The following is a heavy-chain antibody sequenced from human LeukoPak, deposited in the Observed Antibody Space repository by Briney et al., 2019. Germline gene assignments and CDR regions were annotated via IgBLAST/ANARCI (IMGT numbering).Heavy chain of an antibody. CDR1: GGSISTSSYY. V-gene: IGHV4-39*01. Sequence: KPSETLSLTCTVSGGSISTSSYYWGWIRQPPGKGLEWIGSIYYSGSTYYNPSLKSRVTISVDTSKNQFSLKLSSVTAADTAVYYCARHKNGYAFDIWGQGTMVTVSS. CDR3: ARHKNGYAFDI. CDR2: IYYSGST. J-gene: IGHJ3*02.